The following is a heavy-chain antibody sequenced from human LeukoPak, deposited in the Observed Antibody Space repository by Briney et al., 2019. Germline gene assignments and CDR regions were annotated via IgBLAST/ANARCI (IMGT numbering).Heavy chain of an antibody. D-gene: IGHD4-17*01. V-gene: IGHV1-8*01. Sequence: ASVKVSCKASGYTFTSYDINWVRQATGQGLEWMGWMNPNSGNTGYAQKFQGRVTMTRNTSISTACMELSSLRSEDTAVYYCAIGMTINYGDYTNWFDPWGQGTLVTVSS. CDR3: AIGMTINYGDYTNWFDP. CDR1: GYTFTSYD. CDR2: MNPNSGNT. J-gene: IGHJ5*02.